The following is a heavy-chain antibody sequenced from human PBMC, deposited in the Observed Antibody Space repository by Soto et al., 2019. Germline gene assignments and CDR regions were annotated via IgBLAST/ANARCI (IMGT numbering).Heavy chain of an antibody. CDR3: ARESRQSPTPGLDV. CDR1: GFDFSDFY. D-gene: IGHD6-19*01. J-gene: IGHJ6*02. Sequence: QVHVVQSGGGLVKPGGSLRLSCAASGFDFSDFYMSWIRQAPGKGLEWVAYISGSGTSIFYSDSVKGRFSISRGAPAHSVFLQTHSLRVDDTAVYYCARESRQSPTPGLDVWGQGTTVTVSS. CDR2: ISGSGTSI. V-gene: IGHV3-11*01.